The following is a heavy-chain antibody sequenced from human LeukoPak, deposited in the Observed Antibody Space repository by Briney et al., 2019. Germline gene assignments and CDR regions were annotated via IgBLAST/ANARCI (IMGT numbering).Heavy chain of an antibody. CDR3: ARAPGGFWSGYPLDY. Sequence: SETLSLTCTVSGGSISSGGYYWSWIRQPPGKGLEWIGYIYYSGSTNYNPSLKSRVTISVDTSKNQFSLKLSSVTAADTAVYYCARAPGGFWSGYPLDYWGQGTLVTVSS. CDR2: IYYSGST. V-gene: IGHV4-61*08. D-gene: IGHD3-3*01. J-gene: IGHJ4*02. CDR1: GGSISSGGYY.